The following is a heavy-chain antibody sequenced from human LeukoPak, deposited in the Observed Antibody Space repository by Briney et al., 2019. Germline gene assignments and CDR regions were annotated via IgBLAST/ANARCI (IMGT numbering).Heavy chain of an antibody. Sequence: PSETLSLTCTASGGSISSSSYYWGWIRQPPGRGPEWIGIIYYNGGTYYSPSLTSRVTISVDTSKNQFSLKLSSVTAADTAAYYCARHHDTNGFSPFGPWGQGTLVTVSS. CDR2: IYYNGGT. CDR3: ARHHDTNGFSPFGP. J-gene: IGHJ5*02. CDR1: GGSISSSSYY. V-gene: IGHV4-39*01. D-gene: IGHD2-8*01.